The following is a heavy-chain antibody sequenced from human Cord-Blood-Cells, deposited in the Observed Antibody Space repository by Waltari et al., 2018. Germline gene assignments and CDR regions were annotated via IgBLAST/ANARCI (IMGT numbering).Heavy chain of an antibody. CDR1: GGSISSSSYY. CDR3: ARPRRGSWYFDL. J-gene: IGHJ2*01. D-gene: IGHD3-10*01. V-gene: IGHV4-39*01. CDR2: IYYSGST. Sequence: QLQLQESGPGLVKPSETLSLTCTVSGGSISSSSYYWGWIRQPPGKGLEWIGSIYYSGSTYYNPSLKGRVTRSVDTSKNQFSLKRSSVTAADTAVYYCARPRRGSWYFDLWGRGTLVTVSS.